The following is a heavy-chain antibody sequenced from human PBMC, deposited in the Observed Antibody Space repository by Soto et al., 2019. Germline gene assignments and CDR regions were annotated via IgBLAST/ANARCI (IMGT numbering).Heavy chain of an antibody. J-gene: IGHJ4*02. CDR3: ARGVLGSGELLGY. V-gene: IGHV3-23*01. Sequence: EVQLLESGGGLVQPGGSLRLSCAASGFTFSSYAMSWVLQAAGQGLEWVSAMSGSGGSTYYADSVKGRFTISRDNSTNTLYLQMNSLRADDTAVYYCARGVLGSGELLGYWGQGTLVTVSS. CDR1: GFTFSSYA. CDR2: MSGSGGST. D-gene: IGHD3-10*01.